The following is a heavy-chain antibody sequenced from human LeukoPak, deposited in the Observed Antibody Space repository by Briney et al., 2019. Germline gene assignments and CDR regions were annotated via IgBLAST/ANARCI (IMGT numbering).Heavy chain of an antibody. D-gene: IGHD1-14*01. Sequence: PGGSLRLSCAGSGFTFSGYGIHWVRQAPGKGLEWLAVIAFDGKKTYYTNSVKGRFTISRDNSKNTVFLQMNGLTVEDTAVYRCAKNRIPNAITPDSWGQGTLVTVSS. V-gene: IGHV3-30*18. CDR3: AKNRIPNAITPDS. CDR2: IAFDGKKT. J-gene: IGHJ5*01. CDR1: GFTFSGYG.